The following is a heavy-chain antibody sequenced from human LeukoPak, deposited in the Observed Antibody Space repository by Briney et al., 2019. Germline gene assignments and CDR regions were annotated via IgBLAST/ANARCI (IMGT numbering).Heavy chain of an antibody. CDR3: ARDKSRQQLPPTSDY. CDR1: GYTFTSYY. D-gene: IGHD6-13*01. V-gene: IGHV1-46*03. Sequence: ASVKVSCKASGYTFTSYYMHWVRQAPGQGLAWMGIINPSGGSTSYAQKFQGRVTMTRDTSTSTVYMELSSLRSEDTAVYYCARDKSRQQLPPTSDYWGQGTLVTVSS. J-gene: IGHJ4*02. CDR2: INPSGGST.